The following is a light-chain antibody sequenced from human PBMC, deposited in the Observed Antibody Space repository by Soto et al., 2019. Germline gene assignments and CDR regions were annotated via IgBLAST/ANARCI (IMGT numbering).Light chain of an antibody. V-gene: IGKV4-1*01. J-gene: IGKJ1*01. CDR3: QQYNNWPWT. CDR2: WAS. Sequence: DIVMTQSPDSLAVSLGERATINCKSSQSVLYSSNNKNYLAWYQQKPGQPPKLLIYWASTRGSGVPDRFSGSGSGTDFTLTISSLQSEDFAVYYCQQYNNWPWTFGQGTKVDIK. CDR1: QSVLYSSNNKNY.